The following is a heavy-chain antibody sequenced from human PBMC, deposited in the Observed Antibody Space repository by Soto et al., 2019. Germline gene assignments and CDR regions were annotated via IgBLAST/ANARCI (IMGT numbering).Heavy chain of an antibody. CDR3: ARGGTAIDY. CDR2: ISAYNGNT. V-gene: IGHV1-18*01. Sequence: QVQLVQSGAEVKKPGASVKVSCKASGYTFTNFGISWVRQAPGQGLEWMGWISAYNGNTKYAQNFQGRVTMTTDTATSKAYRELRSLSSDDTAVYYCARGGTAIDYWGQGPLVTVSS. CDR1: GYTFTNFG. D-gene: IGHD3-16*01. J-gene: IGHJ4*02.